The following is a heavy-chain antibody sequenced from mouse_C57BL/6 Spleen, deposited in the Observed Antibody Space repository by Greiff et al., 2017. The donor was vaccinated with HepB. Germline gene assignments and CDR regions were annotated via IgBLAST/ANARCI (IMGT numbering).Heavy chain of an antibody. D-gene: IGHD2-4*01. CDR3: ARRSDDYGYYLDY. V-gene: IGHV5-9*01. CDR1: GFTFSSYT. CDR2: ISGGGGNT. Sequence: EVKLMESGGGLVKPGGSLKLSCAASGFTFSSYTMSWVRQTPEKRLEWVATISGGGGNTYYPDSVKGRFTISRDNAKNTLYLQMSSLRSEDTALYYCARRSDDYGYYLDYWGQSTTLTVSS. J-gene: IGHJ2*01.